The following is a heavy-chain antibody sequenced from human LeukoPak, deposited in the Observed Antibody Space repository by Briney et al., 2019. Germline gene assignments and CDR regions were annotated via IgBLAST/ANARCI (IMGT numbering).Heavy chain of an antibody. J-gene: IGHJ4*02. D-gene: IGHD1-26*01. V-gene: IGHV1-2*02. CDR3: ARVRYSGSYPPGY. CDR1: GYTFTSYY. Sequence: ASVKVSCKASGYTFTSYYMHWVRQAPGQGLEWMGWINPNSGGTNYAQKFQGRVTMTRDTSISTAYMELSRLRSDDTAVYYCARVRYSGSYPPGYWGQGTLVTVSS. CDR2: INPNSGGT.